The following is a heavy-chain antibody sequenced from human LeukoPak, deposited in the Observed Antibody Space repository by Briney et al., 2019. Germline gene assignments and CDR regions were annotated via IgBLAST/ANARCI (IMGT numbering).Heavy chain of an antibody. CDR2: INPNSGGT. CDR3: ARGGRSSGWPGDAFDI. V-gene: IGHV1-2*02. J-gene: IGHJ3*02. CDR1: GYTFTSYA. Sequence: ASVKVSCKASGYTFTSYAMHWVRQAPGQRLEWMGWINPNSGGTNYAQKFQGRVTMTRDTSISTAYMELSRLRSDDTAVYYCARGGRSSGWPGDAFDIWGQGTMVTVSS. D-gene: IGHD6-19*01.